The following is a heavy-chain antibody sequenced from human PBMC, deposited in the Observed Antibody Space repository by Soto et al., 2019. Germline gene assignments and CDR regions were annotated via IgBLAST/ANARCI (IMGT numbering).Heavy chain of an antibody. V-gene: IGHV3-23*01. Sequence: GGSLRLSCAASIFTFSTHAMSWVRQGPGQGLEWVSAISGSGVSTYYADSVKGRFTISRDNSKNTLYLQMNSLRAEDTAVYYCAKSPGMYYYDSSGYYHYDYWGQGTLVTVSS. J-gene: IGHJ4*02. CDR2: ISGSGVST. D-gene: IGHD3-22*01. CDR3: AKSPGMYYYDSSGYYHYDY. CDR1: IFTFSTHA.